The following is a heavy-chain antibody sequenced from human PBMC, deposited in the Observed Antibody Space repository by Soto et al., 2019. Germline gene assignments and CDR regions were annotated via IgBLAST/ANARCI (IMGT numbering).Heavy chain of an antibody. Sequence: GGSLRLSCAASGFTFSNAWMNWVRQAPGKGLEWVGRIKSKTDGGTTDYAAPVKGRFTISRDDSKSIAYLQMNNLKADDTAVNYCTPDFWSGIYSPDGMDVWGQGTTVTVSS. J-gene: IGHJ6*02. V-gene: IGHV3-15*07. CDR2: IKSKTDGGTT. D-gene: IGHD3-3*01. CDR1: GFTFSNAW. CDR3: TPDFWSGIYSPDGMDV.